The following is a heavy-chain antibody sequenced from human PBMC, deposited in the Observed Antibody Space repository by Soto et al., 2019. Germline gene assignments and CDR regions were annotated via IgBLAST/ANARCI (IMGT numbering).Heavy chain of an antibody. Sequence: EVQLVDSGGGLVQPGGSLRLSCAASGFTFSHYWMSWVRQAPGKGLEWVANINQDGSEKYYVDSVKGRFTISRDNAKNSLYLQMNSLRAEDTAVYYCARDRAGGYRYGYDYWGQGTLVTVSS. V-gene: IGHV3-7*01. CDR1: GFTFSHYW. D-gene: IGHD5-18*01. CDR3: ARDRAGGYRYGYDY. CDR2: INQDGSEK. J-gene: IGHJ4*02.